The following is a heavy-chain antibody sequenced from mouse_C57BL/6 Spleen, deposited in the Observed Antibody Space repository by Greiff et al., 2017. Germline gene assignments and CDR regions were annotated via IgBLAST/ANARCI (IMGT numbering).Heavy chain of an antibody. CDR2: IWGDGST. J-gene: IGHJ4*01. V-gene: IGHV2-3*01. Sequence: VQRVESGPGLVAPSQSLSITCTVSGFSLTSYGVSWVRQPPGKGLEWLGVIWGDGSTNYHSALISRLSISKDNSKSQVFLKLNSLQTDDTATYYCAKTGGTTVVDAMDYWGQGTSVTVSS. D-gene: IGHD1-1*01. CDR3: AKTGGTTVVDAMDY. CDR1: GFSLTSYG.